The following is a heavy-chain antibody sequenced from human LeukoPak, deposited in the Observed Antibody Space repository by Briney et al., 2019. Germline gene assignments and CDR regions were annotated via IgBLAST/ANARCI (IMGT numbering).Heavy chain of an antibody. V-gene: IGHV3-30*04. J-gene: IGHJ4*02. CDR1: GFTFSSYV. Sequence: GGSLRLSCAASGFTFSSYVMHWVRQAPGKGLEWVAIISYDGSNEYYADSVKGRFTISRDNSKNTLYLQMNSLRAEDTAVYYCARDFRRAYFDYWGQGTLVTVSS. CDR3: ARDFRRAYFDY. CDR2: ISYDGSNE.